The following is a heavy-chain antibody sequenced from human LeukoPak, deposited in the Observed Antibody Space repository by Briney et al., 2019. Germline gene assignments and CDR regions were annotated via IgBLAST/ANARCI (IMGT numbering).Heavy chain of an antibody. D-gene: IGHD5-18*01. V-gene: IGHV4-59*01. CDR3: ARDRGFSYDLDY. Sequence: KPSETLSLTCTLSGGSISSYYWTWIRQPPGKGLEWIGYIYYSGGTNYNPSLKSRVTISVDTSKNQFSLKLSSVTAADTAVYYCARDRGFSYDLDYWGQGTLVTVSS. CDR2: IYYSGGT. J-gene: IGHJ4*02. CDR1: GGSISSYY.